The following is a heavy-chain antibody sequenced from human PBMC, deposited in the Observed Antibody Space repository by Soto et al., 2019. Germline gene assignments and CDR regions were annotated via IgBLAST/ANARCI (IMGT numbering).Heavy chain of an antibody. CDR2: ISSTGNI. Sequence: PSETLSLTCTVSGASISDYSWSWIRQPAGKGLEWMGRISSTGNIHYNPSFRSRFTMSIDTSRDQFSLRLTSVTAADTAVYYCARESGDNWTHEAHWGQGTQVTVSS. CDR1: GASISDYS. D-gene: IGHD1-20*01. J-gene: IGHJ4*02. V-gene: IGHV4-4*07. CDR3: ARESGDNWTHEAH.